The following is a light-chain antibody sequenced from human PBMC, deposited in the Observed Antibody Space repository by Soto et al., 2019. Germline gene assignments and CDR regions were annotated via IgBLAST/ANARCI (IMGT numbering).Light chain of an antibody. CDR2: DAS. J-gene: IGKJ1*01. V-gene: IGKV1-5*01. CDR3: QQYNSYSQT. Sequence: DIQMTQSPSTLSASVGDRVTITCRASQSISSWLAWYQQKTGKAPKLLIYDASSLESGVPSRFRGSGSGTEFTLTISSLQPDDFSTYYCQQYNSYSQTFGQGTKVDI. CDR1: QSISSW.